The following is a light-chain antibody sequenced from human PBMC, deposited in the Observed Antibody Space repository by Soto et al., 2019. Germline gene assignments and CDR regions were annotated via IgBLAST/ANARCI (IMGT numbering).Light chain of an antibody. CDR3: QQYNSYSVT. Sequence: DIQMTQSPSTLSASVGDRVTITCRASQSISSRLAWYQKKPGKAPKFLVYDASNLESGVPSRFSGSGSGTEFTLTISSLQPDDYATYYCQQYNSYSVTFGQGTKVDI. CDR2: DAS. J-gene: IGKJ1*01. CDR1: QSISSR. V-gene: IGKV1-5*01.